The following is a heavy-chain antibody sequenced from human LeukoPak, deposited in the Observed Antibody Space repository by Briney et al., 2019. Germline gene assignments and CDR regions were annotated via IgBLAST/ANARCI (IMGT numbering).Heavy chain of an antibody. CDR3: ARGKQLVHRTPFGY. CDR2: INHSGST. Sequence: PSETLSLTCAVYGGSFSGYYWSWLRQPPGKGLEWIGEINHSGSTNYNPSLESRVTISVDTSKNQFSLKLSSVTAADTAVYYCARGKQLVHRTPFGYWGQGTLVTVSS. D-gene: IGHD6-6*01. J-gene: IGHJ4*02. CDR1: GGSFSGYY. V-gene: IGHV4-34*01.